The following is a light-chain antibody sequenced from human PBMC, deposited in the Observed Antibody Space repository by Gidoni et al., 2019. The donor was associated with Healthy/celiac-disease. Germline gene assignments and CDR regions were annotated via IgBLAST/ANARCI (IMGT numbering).Light chain of an antibody. V-gene: IGKV4-1*01. CDR2: WAS. J-gene: IGKJ4*01. CDR3: QQYYSTPPT. CDR1: QSVLYSFNNKNY. Sequence: DIVMTQSPDSLAVSLGERATINCKSSQSVLYSFNNKNYLALYQQKPGQPPKLLIYWASTRESGVPDRFSGSGSGTDLTLTISSLQAEDVAVYYCQQYYSTPPTFGGGTKVEIK.